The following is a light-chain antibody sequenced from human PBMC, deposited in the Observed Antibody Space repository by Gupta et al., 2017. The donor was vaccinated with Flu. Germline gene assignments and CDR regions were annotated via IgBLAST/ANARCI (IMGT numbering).Light chain of an antibody. V-gene: IGKV3-20*01. CDR3: QQDSTLRIT. J-gene: IGKJ4*01. CDR1: QGVGSSY. Sequence: ELELTQSPATLSSSPGERATLSCRTSQGVGSSYIAWYQQKPGQAPKLLIFGASTTATGLPARFSGSASGTDFTLTISMLDPEDVAVYYCQQDSTLRITFGAGTKVEI. CDR2: GAS.